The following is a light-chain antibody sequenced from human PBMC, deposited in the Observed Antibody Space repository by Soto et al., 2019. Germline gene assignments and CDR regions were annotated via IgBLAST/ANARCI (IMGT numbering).Light chain of an antibody. V-gene: IGKV1-39*01. CDR1: QSISSY. CDR3: QQSYSTHIT. Sequence: DIQMTQSPSSLSASVGDRVTITCRASQSISSYLHWYQQKPGKAPKLLIYAASSLQSGVPSRFSGSGSGTDFTLTISSLQPEDFATYYCQQSYSTHITFGPGTKVDIK. CDR2: AAS. J-gene: IGKJ3*01.